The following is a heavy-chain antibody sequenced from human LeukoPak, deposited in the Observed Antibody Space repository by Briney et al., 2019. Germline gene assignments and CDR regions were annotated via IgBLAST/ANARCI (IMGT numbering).Heavy chain of an antibody. CDR3: LRADVKIGAYYFDY. D-gene: IGHD3-16*01. CDR2: ISGSGGST. CDR1: GFTFSSYA. Sequence: GGSLRLSCAASGFTFSSYAMSWVRQAPGKGLEWVSAISGSGGSTYYADSVKGRFTISRDNSKNTLYLQMNSLRAEDTAVYYCLRADVKIGAYYFDYWGQGTLVTVSS. V-gene: IGHV3-23*01. J-gene: IGHJ4*02.